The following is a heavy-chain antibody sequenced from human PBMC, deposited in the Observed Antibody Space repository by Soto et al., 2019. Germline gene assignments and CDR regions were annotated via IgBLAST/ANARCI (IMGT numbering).Heavy chain of an antibody. Sequence: EVQVLESGGGLEQPGGSLRLSCAASGFTFRSYVMSWVRQAPGKGLEWVSSISGSGGNRYYADSVKGRLTISRDNSNNTVYLQVDSLRAEDTAIYSCARFRSGIGWDFWGQGTLVTVSS. D-gene: IGHD2-15*01. V-gene: IGHV3-23*01. CDR2: ISGSGGNR. CDR1: GFTFRSYV. J-gene: IGHJ4*02. CDR3: ARFRSGIGWDF.